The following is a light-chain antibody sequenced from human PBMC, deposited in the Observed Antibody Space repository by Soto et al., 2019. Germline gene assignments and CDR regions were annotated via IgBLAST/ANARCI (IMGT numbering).Light chain of an antibody. CDR2: DAS. V-gene: IGKV3-20*01. J-gene: IGKJ5*01. CDR3: QQYDVSPIT. Sequence: EIVLTQSPDTLSLSPGERAALSCRASQSVRSERLAWYQHKRGQAPRLVIFDASSRATGIPERFSGSGSGTDFTLTITRLEPEDFAVYFCQQYDVSPITFSLGTRLVIK. CDR1: QSVRSER.